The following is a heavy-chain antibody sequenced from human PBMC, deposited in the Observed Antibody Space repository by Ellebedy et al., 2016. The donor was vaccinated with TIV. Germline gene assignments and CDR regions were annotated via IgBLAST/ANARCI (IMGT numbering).Heavy chain of an antibody. J-gene: IGHJ3*02. CDR1: GYTFTGYY. Sequence: AASVKVSCKASGYTFTGYYMHWVRQAPGQGLEWMGWINPNSGGTNYAQKFQGRVTMTRDTSISTAYMELSRLRSDDTAVYYCARDCSSTSCYVMAFDIWGQGTMVTVSS. D-gene: IGHD2-2*01. V-gene: IGHV1-2*02. CDR3: ARDCSSTSCYVMAFDI. CDR2: INPNSGGT.